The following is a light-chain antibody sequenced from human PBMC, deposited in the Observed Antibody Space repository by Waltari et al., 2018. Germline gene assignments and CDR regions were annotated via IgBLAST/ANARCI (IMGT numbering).Light chain of an antibody. Sequence: EVVLTQSPGTLSLSPGERATLSCRASQSISKYLVWYQQRPGQAPRLLIDASSTRATGIPDRFSGSGFGTDFSLTISRLEPEDFAVYYCQNHERLPATFGQGTRVEIK. CDR3: QNHERLPAT. V-gene: IGKV3-20*01. CDR1: QSISKY. J-gene: IGKJ1*01. CDR2: ASS.